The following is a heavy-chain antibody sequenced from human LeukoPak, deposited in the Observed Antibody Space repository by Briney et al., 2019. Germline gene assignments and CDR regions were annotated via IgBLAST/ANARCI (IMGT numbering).Heavy chain of an antibody. J-gene: IGHJ4*02. CDR1: GFTFSSYA. CDR3: AKEGQLAY. CDR2: IPYVGSDK. D-gene: IGHD6-6*01. V-gene: IGHV3-30*02. Sequence: GGSLRLSCAASGFTFSSYAMHWVRQAPGKGLEWVAFIPYVGSDKYYADSVKGRFTISRDNSKNTLYLQMNSLRTEDTAVYYCAKEGQLAYWGQGTLVTVSS.